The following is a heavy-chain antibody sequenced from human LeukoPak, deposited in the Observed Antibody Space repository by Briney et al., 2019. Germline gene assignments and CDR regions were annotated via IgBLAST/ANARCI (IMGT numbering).Heavy chain of an antibody. V-gene: IGHV1-46*01. J-gene: IGHJ1*01. Sequence: ASVKVSCKASEYTFTSYYMHWVRQAPGQGREWMGIINPSGGSTSYAQKFQGRVTMTRDMSTSTVYMELSSLRSEDTAVYYCARDSIPCSSTSCYKYFQHWGQGTLVTVSS. CDR1: EYTFTSYY. D-gene: IGHD2-2*02. CDR2: INPSGGST. CDR3: ARDSIPCSSTSCYKYFQH.